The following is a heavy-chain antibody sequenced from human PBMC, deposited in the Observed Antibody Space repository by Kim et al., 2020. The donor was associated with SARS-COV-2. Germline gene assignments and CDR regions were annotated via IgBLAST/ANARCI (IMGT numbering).Heavy chain of an antibody. CDR1: GYSFTSYW. J-gene: IGHJ5*02. CDR3: ASGGYSYGYSNGVDWFDP. Sequence: GESLKISCKGSGYSFTSYWIGWVRQMPGKGLEWMGIIYPGDSDTRYSPSFQGQVTISADKSISTAYLQWSSLKASDTAMYYCASGGYSYGYSNGVDWFDPWGQGTLVTVSS. V-gene: IGHV5-51*01. CDR2: IYPGDSDT. D-gene: IGHD5-18*01.